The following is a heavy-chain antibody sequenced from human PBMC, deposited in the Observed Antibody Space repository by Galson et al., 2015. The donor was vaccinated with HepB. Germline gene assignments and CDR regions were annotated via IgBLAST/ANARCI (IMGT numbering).Heavy chain of an antibody. CDR2: ISYDGSNK. J-gene: IGHJ5*02. V-gene: IGHV3-30-3*01. CDR3: ARDRVIVVVPAAIGLSRRGVLGWFDP. D-gene: IGHD2-2*02. Sequence: SLRLSCAASGFTFSSYAMHWVRQAPGKGLEWVAVISYDGSNKYYADSVKGRFTISRDNSKNTLYLQMNSLRAEDTSVYYCARDRVIVVVPAAIGLSRRGVLGWFDPWGQGTLVTVSS. CDR1: GFTFSSYA.